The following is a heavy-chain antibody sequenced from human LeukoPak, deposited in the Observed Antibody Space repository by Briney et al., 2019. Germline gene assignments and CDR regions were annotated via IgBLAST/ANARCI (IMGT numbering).Heavy chain of an antibody. J-gene: IGHJ6*03. CDR1: GYSISSGYY. CDR2: IYYSGST. V-gene: IGHV4-61*01. D-gene: IGHD5-18*01. Sequence: PSETLSLTCTVSGYSISSGYYWGWIRPPPGKGLEWIGYIYYSGSTNYNPSLKSRVTISVDTSKNQFSLKLSSVTAADTAVYYCARARGLVDTAMVTTWDYYYMDVWGKGTTVTVSS. CDR3: ARARGLVDTAMVTTWDYYYMDV.